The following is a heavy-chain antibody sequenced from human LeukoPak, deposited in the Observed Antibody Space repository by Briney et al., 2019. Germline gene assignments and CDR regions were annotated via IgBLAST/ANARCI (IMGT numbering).Heavy chain of an antibody. CDR1: GYTFTSYD. V-gene: IGHV1-8*03. J-gene: IGHJ5*01. CDR3: ARENWNDF. CDR2: MNPNSGNT. Sequence: ASVKVSCKASGYTFTSYDINWVRQATGQGLEWTGWMNPNSGNTGYAQKFQGRVTITGDTSITTAYMELSSLRSDDTAMYYCARENWNDFWGQGTLVTVSS.